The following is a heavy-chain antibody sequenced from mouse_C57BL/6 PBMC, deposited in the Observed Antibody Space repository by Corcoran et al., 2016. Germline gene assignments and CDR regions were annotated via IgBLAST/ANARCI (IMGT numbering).Heavy chain of an antibody. CDR2: IFTGSGST. CDR3: GRLEGRLYNLDY. Sequence: QVQLQQSGPALVKPGASVKISCKASGYTFTDYFINWVKQRPGQGLEWIGWIFTGSGSTYYNEKFKGKATLTVDKSSSTAYMLISSLTYEDSAVYVCGRLEGRLYNLDYWGQGTTLTVSS. J-gene: IGHJ2*01. CDR1: GYTFTDYF. V-gene: IGHV1-75*01.